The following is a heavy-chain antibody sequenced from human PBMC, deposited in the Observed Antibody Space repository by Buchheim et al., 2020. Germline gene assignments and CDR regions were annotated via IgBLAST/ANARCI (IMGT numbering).Heavy chain of an antibody. CDR3: ARGSSYGDY. J-gene: IGHJ4*02. CDR1: GFMFSTYV. Sequence: VQLLESGGGLVQPGGSLRLTCAASGFMFSTYVKNWVRQAPGKGLEWVSVLSPTSNTQYYSDSVTGRFTISRDNSNNRLYLQMNSLRADDTAVYYCARGSSYGDYWGQGTL. V-gene: IGHV3-23*01. CDR2: LSPTSNTQ. D-gene: IGHD5-18*01.